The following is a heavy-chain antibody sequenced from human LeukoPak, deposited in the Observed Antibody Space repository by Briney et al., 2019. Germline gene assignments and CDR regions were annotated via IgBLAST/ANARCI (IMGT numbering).Heavy chain of an antibody. J-gene: IGHJ5*02. V-gene: IGHV4-61*02. CDR3: AREGDNYGNWFDP. Sequence: SETLSLTCTVSGASISSGSYYWSWIRQPAGKGLEWIGRIYISGSTNYNPSLKNRVTISLDTSKNQFSLKLSSVTAADTAVYYCAREGDNYGNWFDPWGQGTLVTVSS. D-gene: IGHD5-18*01. CDR2: IYISGST. CDR1: GASISSGSYY.